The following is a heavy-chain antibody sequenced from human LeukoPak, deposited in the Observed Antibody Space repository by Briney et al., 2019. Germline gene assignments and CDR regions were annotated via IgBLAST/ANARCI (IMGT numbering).Heavy chain of an antibody. CDR1: GGSISSYY. CDR2: IYYSGNT. V-gene: IGHV4-59*01. J-gene: IGHJ4*02. Sequence: SETLSLTCTVSGGSISSYYWSWIRQPPGKGLEWIGYIYYSGNTNYNPSLKTRVTISVDTSKNQFSLKLSSVTAADTAVYYCTRAGSWKLNFDYWGQGTLVTVSS. CDR3: TRAGSWKLNFDY. D-gene: IGHD6-13*01.